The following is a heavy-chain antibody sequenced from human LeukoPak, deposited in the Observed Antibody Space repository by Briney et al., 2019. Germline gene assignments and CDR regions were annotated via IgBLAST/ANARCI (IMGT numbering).Heavy chain of an antibody. V-gene: IGHV4-30-4*08. CDR3: ARRDTATGIDP. CDR1: GGSISSGDYY. D-gene: IGHD2-2*02. J-gene: IGHJ5*02. CDR2: IYYSGSA. Sequence: SQTRSLTCTVSGGSISSGDYYWSWIRQPPGKGLEWIGYIYYSGSAGYNPSHKSRVTISIDTPKNQFSLRLSSVTAADTAVYYCARRDTATGIDPWGQGTLVTVSS.